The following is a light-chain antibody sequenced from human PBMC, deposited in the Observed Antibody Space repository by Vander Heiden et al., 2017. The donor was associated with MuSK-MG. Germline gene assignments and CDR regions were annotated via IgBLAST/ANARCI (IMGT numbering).Light chain of an antibody. CDR3: QQRSNWSFT. Sequence: EIVLTQSPATLSLSPGERATLSCRASQSVSSYLAWYQQKPGQAPRILIYDASNRATGIPARFSGSGSGTDFTLTISSLEPEDFAVYYCQQRSNWSFTFGRGTKVDIK. J-gene: IGKJ3*01. V-gene: IGKV3-11*01. CDR1: QSVSSY. CDR2: DAS.